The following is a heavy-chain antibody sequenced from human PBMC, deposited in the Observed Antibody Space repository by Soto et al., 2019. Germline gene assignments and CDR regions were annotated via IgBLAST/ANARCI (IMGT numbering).Heavy chain of an antibody. D-gene: IGHD2-2*01. CDR2: IYYSGST. Sequence: XETLSLTCTVSGGSISSYYWSWIRQPPGKGLEWIGYIYYSGSTNYNPSLKSRVTISVDTSKNQFSLKLSSVTAADTAVYYCARADCSSTSCYLARFDPWGQGTLVTVSS. CDR3: ARADCSSTSCYLARFDP. CDR1: GGSISSYY. V-gene: IGHV4-59*01. J-gene: IGHJ5*02.